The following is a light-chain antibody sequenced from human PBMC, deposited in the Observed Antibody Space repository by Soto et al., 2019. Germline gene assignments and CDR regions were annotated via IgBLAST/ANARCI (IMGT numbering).Light chain of an antibody. Sequence: QSALTQPRSVSGSPGQAVTFSCTGTNSDVGGYNYVSWYQQHPDKAPKLIIYDVSKRPSGVPDRFSGSKSGNTASLTISGLQAEDEADYFCSSFEGSYTHVFGNGTKFNVL. V-gene: IGLV2-11*01. CDR1: NSDVGGYNY. CDR3: SSFEGSYTHV. CDR2: DVS. J-gene: IGLJ1*01.